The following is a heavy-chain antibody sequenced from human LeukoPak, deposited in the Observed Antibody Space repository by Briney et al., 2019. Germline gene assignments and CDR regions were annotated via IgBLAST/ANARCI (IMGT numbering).Heavy chain of an antibody. J-gene: IGHJ4*02. CDR2: IYYSGST. V-gene: IGHV4-59*01. D-gene: IGHD1-26*01. CDR1: VGSISSYY. Sequence: SETLSLTCTVSVGSISSYYWSWIRQPPRKGLEWIGYIYYSGSTNYNPSLKSRVTISLDRSKNQFSLKLSSVTAADTAVYYCARGSYSVDYWGQGTLVTVSS. CDR3: ARGSYSVDY.